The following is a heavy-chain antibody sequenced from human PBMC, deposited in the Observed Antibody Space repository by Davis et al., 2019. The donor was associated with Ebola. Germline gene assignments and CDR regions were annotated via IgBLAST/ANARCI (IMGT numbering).Heavy chain of an antibody. V-gene: IGHV3-30*02. CDR2: IRYDGSNK. J-gene: IGHJ6*02. D-gene: IGHD3-3*01. CDR3: ASPVLRFLEWSTYYYYYGMDV. CDR1: GFTFSSYG. Sequence: GGSLRLSCAASGFTFSSYGMHWVRQAPGKGLEWVAFIRYDGSNKYYADSVKGRFTISRDNSKNTLYLQMNSLRAEDTAVYYCASPVLRFLEWSTYYYYYGMDVWGQGTTVTVSS.